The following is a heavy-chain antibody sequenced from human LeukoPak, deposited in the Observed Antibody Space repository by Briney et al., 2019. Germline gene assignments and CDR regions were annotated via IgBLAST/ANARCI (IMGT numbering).Heavy chain of an antibody. CDR3: ARDLTALDYGDYYNWFDP. D-gene: IGHD4-17*01. CDR2: SNAGNGNT. CDR1: GYTFTSYA. J-gene: IGHJ5*02. V-gene: IGHV1-3*01. Sequence: ASVKVSCKASGYTFTSYAMHWVRQAPGQRLEWKGWSNAGNGNTKYSQKFQGRVTITRDTSASTAYMELSSLRSEDTAVYYCARDLTALDYGDYYNWFDPWGQGTLVTVSS.